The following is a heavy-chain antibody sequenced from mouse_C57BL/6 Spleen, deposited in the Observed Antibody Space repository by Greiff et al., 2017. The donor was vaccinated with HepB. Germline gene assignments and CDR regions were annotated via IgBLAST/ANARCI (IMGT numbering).Heavy chain of an antibody. CDR3: VRHDDYYGSSYHYAMDY. CDR2: IRSKSNNYAT. D-gene: IGHD1-1*01. J-gene: IGHJ4*01. Sequence: EVKLMESGGGLVQPKGSLKLSCAASGFSFNTYAMNWVRQAPGKGLEWVARIRSKSNNYATYYADSVKDRFTISRDDSESMLYLQMNNLKTEDTAMYYCVRHDDYYGSSYHYAMDYWGQGTSVTVSS. CDR1: GFSFNTYA. V-gene: IGHV10-1*01.